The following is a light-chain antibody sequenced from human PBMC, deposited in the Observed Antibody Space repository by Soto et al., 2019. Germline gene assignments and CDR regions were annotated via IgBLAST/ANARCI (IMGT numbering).Light chain of an antibody. Sequence: EIVLTQSPGTLSLSPGERATLSCRASQSVSTTYLAWYQQKPGQAPRLLIYGASSRATGVPDRFSGSGSGTDFTLTISRLEPEDFAGYYCQHYDNSPPRFTFGPGTRVDIK. CDR3: QHYDNSPPRFT. CDR1: QSVSTTY. V-gene: IGKV3-20*01. J-gene: IGKJ3*01. CDR2: GAS.